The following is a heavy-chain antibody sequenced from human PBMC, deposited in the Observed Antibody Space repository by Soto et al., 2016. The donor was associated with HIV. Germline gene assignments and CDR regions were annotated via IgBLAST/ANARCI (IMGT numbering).Heavy chain of an antibody. CDR1: GGSFGHNV. Sequence: QLQLMQSGAEVKKPGSSVKVSCKASGGSFGHNVISWVRQAPGHGLEWMGGVIPMFDSPTYAQKFQGKITITANSSTTSYLEVSSLTSDDTAVYYCATGLGELSGYPIDYWGQGTLITVSS. CDR3: ATGLGELSGYPIDY. CDR2: VIPMFDSP. J-gene: IGHJ4*02. D-gene: IGHD3-16*02. V-gene: IGHV1-69*12.